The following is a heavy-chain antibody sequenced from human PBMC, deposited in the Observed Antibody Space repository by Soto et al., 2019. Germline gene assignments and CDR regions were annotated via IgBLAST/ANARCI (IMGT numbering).Heavy chain of an antibody. D-gene: IGHD1-26*01. CDR3: VRVPRIVGATDYYYGLDV. CDR2: IYYSGST. J-gene: IGHJ6*02. CDR1: GGSISSYY. Sequence: SETLSLTCTVSGGSISSYYWSWIRQPPGKGLEWIGYIYYSGSTNYNPSLKSRVTISVDTSKNQFSLKLSSVTAADTAVYYCVRVPRIVGATDYYYGLDVWGRGTTVTVSS. V-gene: IGHV4-59*01.